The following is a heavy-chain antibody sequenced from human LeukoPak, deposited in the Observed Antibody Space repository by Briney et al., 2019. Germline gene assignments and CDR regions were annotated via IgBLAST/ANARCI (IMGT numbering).Heavy chain of an antibody. V-gene: IGHV1-2*06. CDR2: INPNSGGT. CDR3: ARDLERRSSGWYNNFDY. Sequence: ASVQVSCKASGYTFTGHYMHWVRQAPGQGLEWMGRINPNSGGTNYAQKFQGRVTMTRDTSISTAYMELSRLRPDDTAVYYCARDLERRSSGWYNNFDYWGQGTLVTLSS. CDR1: GYTFTGHY. D-gene: IGHD6-19*01. J-gene: IGHJ4*02.